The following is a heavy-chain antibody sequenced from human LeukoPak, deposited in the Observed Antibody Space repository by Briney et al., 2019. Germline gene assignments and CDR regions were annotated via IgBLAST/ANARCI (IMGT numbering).Heavy chain of an antibody. CDR2: LNREDDEA. V-gene: IGHV1-24*01. Sequence: ASLKVSCKVSGNTPTDFSMHWVRQAPGKGFEWMGGLNREDDEAIYAPHFQGRVSVTEDTSTDTAYMELSNLRSEDTAVYYCATLDSYYDNSGRPLLPDWGQGTLVTVSS. CDR3: ATLDSYYDNSGRPLLPD. CDR1: GNTPTDFS. J-gene: IGHJ4*02. D-gene: IGHD3-22*01.